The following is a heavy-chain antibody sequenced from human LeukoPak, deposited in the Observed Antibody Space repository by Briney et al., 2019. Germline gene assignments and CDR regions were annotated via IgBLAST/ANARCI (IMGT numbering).Heavy chain of an antibody. J-gene: IGHJ3*02. V-gene: IGHV3-30*03. D-gene: IGHD4-17*01. CDR2: ISYDGSNK. Sequence: GGSLRLSCAASGFTFSSYGMHWVRQAPGKGLEWVAVISYDGSNKYYADSVKGRFTISRDNSKNTLYLQMNSLRAEDTAVYYCACDLRPSYGDPRGGAFDIWGQGTMVTVPS. CDR3: ACDLRPSYGDPRGGAFDI. CDR1: GFTFSSYG.